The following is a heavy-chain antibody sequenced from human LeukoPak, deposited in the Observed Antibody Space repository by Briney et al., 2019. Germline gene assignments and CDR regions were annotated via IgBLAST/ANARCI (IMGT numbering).Heavy chain of an antibody. CDR3: ARDGLWNGFFNWFDL. Sequence: PSETLSLTCTVSGDSLGNYYWSWIRQPAGTGLEWIGRVKSTGSDTYKSSLKSRATMSVDTSKNQFSLRLTSVTAADTAVYYCARDGLWNGFFNWFDLWGQGTLVTVSS. D-gene: IGHD3-3*01. V-gene: IGHV4-4*07. CDR2: VKSTGSD. J-gene: IGHJ5*02. CDR1: GDSLGNYY.